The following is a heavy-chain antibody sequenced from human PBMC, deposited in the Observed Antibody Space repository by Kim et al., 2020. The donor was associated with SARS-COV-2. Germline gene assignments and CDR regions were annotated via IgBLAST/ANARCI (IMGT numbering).Heavy chain of an antibody. Sequence: GGSLRLSCAASGFTFSSYSMNWVRQAPGKGLEWVSYISSSSSTIYYADSVKGRFTISRDNAKNSLYLQMNSLRAEDTAVYYCARDYSGLGYYDSSGYNDAFDIWGQGTMVTVSS. D-gene: IGHD3-22*01. V-gene: IGHV3-48*04. J-gene: IGHJ3*02. CDR1: GFTFSSYS. CDR3: ARDYSGLGYYDSSGYNDAFDI. CDR2: ISSSSSTI.